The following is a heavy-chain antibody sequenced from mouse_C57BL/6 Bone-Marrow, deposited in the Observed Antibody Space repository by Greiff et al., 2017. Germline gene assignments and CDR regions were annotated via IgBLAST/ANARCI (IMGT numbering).Heavy chain of an antibody. J-gene: IGHJ1*03. Sequence: QVQLQQSGPGLVAPSQSLSITCTVSGFSLTSYGVSWVRQPPGKGLEWLGVIWGDGSTNYHSALISRLSISKDNSKSQGFLKLNRLQTDDTATYYCAKEGNWDWYFDVWGTGTTVNVSS. CDR1: GFSLTSYG. CDR3: AKEGNWDWYFDV. CDR2: IWGDGST. V-gene: IGHV2-3*01. D-gene: IGHD4-1*01.